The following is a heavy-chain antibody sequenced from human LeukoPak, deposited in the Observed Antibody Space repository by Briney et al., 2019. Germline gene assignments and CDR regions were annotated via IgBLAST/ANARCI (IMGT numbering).Heavy chain of an antibody. J-gene: IGHJ2*01. V-gene: IGHV4-30-2*01. CDR1: GGSLSSGDYS. Sequence: SETLSLTCAVSGGSLSSGDYSWSWIRHPPGKGLEWIGYIYHSGSTYYNPSLKSRVTISVDRSKNQFSLKLSSVTAADTAVYYCARGQNYYDTSGNWYFDLWGRGALVTVSS. CDR2: IYHSGST. CDR3: ARGQNYYDTSGNWYFDL. D-gene: IGHD3-22*01.